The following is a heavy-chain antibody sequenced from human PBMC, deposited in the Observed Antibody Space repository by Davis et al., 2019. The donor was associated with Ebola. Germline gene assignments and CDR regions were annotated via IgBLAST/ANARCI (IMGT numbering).Heavy chain of an antibody. CDR3: ARSLVVVVAARLDY. D-gene: IGHD2-15*01. V-gene: IGHV3-48*02. Sequence: GESLKISCVASGFTFSSYSMNWVRQAPGKGLEWVSYISSSSNHIYYADSVKGRFTISRDNAKSSLYLQMNSLRDEDTAVYFCARSLVVVVAARLDYWGQGTLVTVSS. CDR1: GFTFSSYS. J-gene: IGHJ4*02. CDR2: ISSSSNHI.